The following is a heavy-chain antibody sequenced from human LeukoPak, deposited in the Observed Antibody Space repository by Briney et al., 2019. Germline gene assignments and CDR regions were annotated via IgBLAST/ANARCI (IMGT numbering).Heavy chain of an antibody. CDR1: GGSISGHY. J-gene: IGHJ4*02. D-gene: IGHD2-8*01. V-gene: IGHV4-59*11. CDR3: ARRYGTSGWIDY. Sequence: PSETLSLTCTVAGGSISGHYWSWIRQPPGKGLEWIGYIYYSGSTNYNPSLRSRVTISVDTSKNQFSLKLTSVTAADTAVYYCARRYGTSGWIDYWSQGTLVTVSS. CDR2: IYYSGST.